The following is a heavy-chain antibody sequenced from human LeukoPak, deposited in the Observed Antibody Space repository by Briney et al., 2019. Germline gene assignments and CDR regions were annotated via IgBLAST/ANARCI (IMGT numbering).Heavy chain of an antibody. J-gene: IGHJ6*02. CDR1: GFTFSTYA. D-gene: IGHD3-10*01. CDR2: TSVSGDNT. Sequence: GGSLRLSCAASGFTFSTYAMSWVRQAPGKGLEWVSATSVSGDNTYYSDSVKGRFTISRDNSKNTLYLQMYSLRAEDTAVYYCAIAPDYYGSGSSDYYYGMDVWGQGTTVTVSS. CDR3: AIAPDYYGSGSSDYYYGMDV. V-gene: IGHV3-23*01.